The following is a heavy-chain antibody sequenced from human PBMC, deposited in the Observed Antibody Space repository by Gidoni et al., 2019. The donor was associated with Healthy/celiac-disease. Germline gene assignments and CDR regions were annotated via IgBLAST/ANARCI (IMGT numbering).Heavy chain of an antibody. V-gene: IGHV1-69*01. CDR1: GGTFSSYA. J-gene: IGHJ5*02. Sequence: QVQLVQSGAEVKKPGSSVKVSCKASGGTFSSYAISGVRQAPGQGLEWMGGIIPIFGTANYAQKFQGRVTITADESTSTAYMELSSLRSEDTAVYYCARDPLGVSTGGNWFDPWGQGTLVTVS. CDR2: IIPIFGTA. D-gene: IGHD4-4*01. CDR3: ARDPLGVSTGGNWFDP.